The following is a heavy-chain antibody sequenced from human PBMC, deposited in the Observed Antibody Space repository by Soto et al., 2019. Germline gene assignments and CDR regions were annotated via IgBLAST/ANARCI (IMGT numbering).Heavy chain of an antibody. Sequence: GASVKVSCKASGFTFTSSAMQWVRQARGQRLEWIGWIVVGSGNTNYAQKFQERVTITRDMSTSTAYMELSSLRSEDTAVYYCAAVAHSNYRDDAFDIWGQGTMVTVSS. V-gene: IGHV1-58*02. J-gene: IGHJ3*02. CDR2: IVVGSGNT. CDR3: AAVAHSNYRDDAFDI. CDR1: GFTFTSSA. D-gene: IGHD4-4*01.